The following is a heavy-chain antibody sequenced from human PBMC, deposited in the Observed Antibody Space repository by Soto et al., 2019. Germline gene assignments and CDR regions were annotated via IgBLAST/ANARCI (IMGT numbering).Heavy chain of an antibody. V-gene: IGHV1-46*01. D-gene: IGHD4-4*01. Sequence: QVQLVQSGAEVKKPGASVKVSCKASGYTFSTYYMHWVRQAPGQGYEWMGIINPSGGSTTCAQKFQGRVTMTRDTSTTTVYMELSSLKSEDTAVYYCARYDYNGYYFDYWGQGTLVTVSS. CDR1: GYTFSTYY. CDR3: ARYDYNGYYFDY. CDR2: INPSGGST. J-gene: IGHJ4*02.